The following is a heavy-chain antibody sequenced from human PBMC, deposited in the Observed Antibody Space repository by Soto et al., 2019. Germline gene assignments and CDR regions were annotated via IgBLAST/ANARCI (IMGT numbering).Heavy chain of an antibody. J-gene: IGHJ5*02. CDR3: AKDVSSRRWFDP. V-gene: IGHV4-4*07. Sequence: QVQLQESGPGLVKPSETLSLTCAVSGASIRSYHWSWIRQPAGKGLEWIGRMQHTGNTNYNPSLKSLVTMSVETSKNQISLTMTSVTAADTAVYFCAKDVSSRRWFDPWGQGIMVIVSS. CDR2: MQHTGNT. D-gene: IGHD3-16*01. CDR1: GASIRSYH.